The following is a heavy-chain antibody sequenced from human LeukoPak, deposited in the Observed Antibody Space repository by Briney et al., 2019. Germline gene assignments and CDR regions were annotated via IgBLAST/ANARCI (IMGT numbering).Heavy chain of an antibody. V-gene: IGHV3-21*01. J-gene: IGHJ3*02. CDR2: ISSSSSYI. Sequence: PGGSLRLSCAASGFMLSNYNMNWVRQAPGKWLEWVASISSSSSYIYDADSVKGRFTISRDNAKNSLYLQMNSLRAEDTAMYYCAGNIAARRSDAFDIWGQGTMITVSS. CDR3: AGNIAARRSDAFDI. CDR1: GFMLSNYN. D-gene: IGHD6-6*01.